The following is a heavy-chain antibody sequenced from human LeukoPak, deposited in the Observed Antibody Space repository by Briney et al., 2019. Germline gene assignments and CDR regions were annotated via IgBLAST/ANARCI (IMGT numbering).Heavy chain of an antibody. Sequence: SETLSLTCTVSGGSISSSGYYWGWIRQPPGKGLEWIGSIYYSGSTYYNPSLKSRVTISVDTSKNQFSLRLSSVTAADTAVYYCARGGRSFVYYFDFWGQGALITVTS. V-gene: IGHV4-39*07. CDR3: ARGGRSFVYYFDF. CDR1: GGSISSSGYY. CDR2: IYYSGST. D-gene: IGHD1-26*01. J-gene: IGHJ4*02.